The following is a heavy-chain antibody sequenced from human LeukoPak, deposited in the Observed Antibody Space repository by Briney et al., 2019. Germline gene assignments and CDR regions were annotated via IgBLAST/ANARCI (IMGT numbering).Heavy chain of an antibody. D-gene: IGHD2-21*02. V-gene: IGHV3-66*02. CDR3: ARELRLAYCGGDCYSRPFDY. Sequence: PGGSLRLPCAASGFTVSSNYMSWVRQAPGKGLEWVSVIYSGGSTYYADSVKGRLTISRDNSKNTLYLQMNSLRAEDTAVYYCARELRLAYCGGDCYSRPFDYWGQGTLVTVSS. CDR2: IYSGGST. J-gene: IGHJ4*02. CDR1: GFTVSSNY.